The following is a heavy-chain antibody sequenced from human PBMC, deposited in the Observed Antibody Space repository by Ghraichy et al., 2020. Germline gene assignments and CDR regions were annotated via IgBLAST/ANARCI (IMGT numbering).Heavy chain of an antibody. J-gene: IGHJ6*03. CDR3: ARRRIEQQLTSYYYYYMDV. Sequence: GESLNISCKGSGYSFTSYWIGWVRQMPGKGLEWMGIIYPGDSDTRYSPSFQGQVTISADKSISTAYLQWSSLKASDTAMYYCARRRIEQQLTSYYYYYMDVWGKGTTVTVSS. CDR1: GYSFTSYW. V-gene: IGHV5-51*01. D-gene: IGHD6-13*01. CDR2: IYPGDSDT.